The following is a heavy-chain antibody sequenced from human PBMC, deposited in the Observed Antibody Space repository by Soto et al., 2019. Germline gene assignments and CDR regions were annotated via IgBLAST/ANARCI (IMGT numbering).Heavy chain of an antibody. CDR2: IYHSGST. CDR1: GGSISIGGYS. D-gene: IGHD3-22*01. CDR3: ARGVKYYCGSSGYIDC. J-gene: IGHJ4*02. Sequence: PSETVALTCAVSGGSISIGGYSWSWILQPPGKGLEWIGYIYHSGSTYYNPSLKSRVTISVDRSKNQFSLKLSSVTAADTAVYYCARGVKYYCGSSGYIDCWGQGTLVTVSS. V-gene: IGHV4-30-2*01.